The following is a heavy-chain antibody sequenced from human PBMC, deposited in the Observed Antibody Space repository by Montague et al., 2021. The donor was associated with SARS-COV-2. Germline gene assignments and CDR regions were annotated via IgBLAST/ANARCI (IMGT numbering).Heavy chain of an antibody. CDR2: ISYIGKT. D-gene: IGHD3/OR15-3a*01. J-gene: IGHJ4*02. CDR3: VRVLDNRGRDY. Sequence: SETLSLTCSVSGYSISSGYYWGWIRQPPGKGLEWVGCISYIGKTYYSPSLKSRLTISLDSSNNQFSLQARSVTAADTAVYYWVRVLDNRGRDYWGQGTLVTVSS. CDR1: GYSISSGYY. V-gene: IGHV4-38-2*02.